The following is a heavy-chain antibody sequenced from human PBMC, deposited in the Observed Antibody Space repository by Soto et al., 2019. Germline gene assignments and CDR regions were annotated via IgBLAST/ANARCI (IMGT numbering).Heavy chain of an antibody. CDR1: WFTFYNYA. V-gene: IGHV3-23*01. Sequence: PGGSLRLSCAASWFTFYNYAMNWVRQAPGKGLEWVATISATGGSTYYADSVKGRFTISRDNSKNTLYLQMNGLRVEDTAVYYCAKDRLAGNFDYWGQGTQVTVSS. J-gene: IGHJ4*02. CDR3: AKDRLAGNFDY. CDR2: ISATGGST.